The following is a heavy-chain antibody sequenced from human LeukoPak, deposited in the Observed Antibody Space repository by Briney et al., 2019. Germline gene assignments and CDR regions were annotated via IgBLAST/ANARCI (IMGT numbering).Heavy chain of an antibody. Sequence: RAGGSLSLSCAASGFTISTYGMHWVRQAPGKGLEWVAVISYDVSNKYYADSVKGRFTISRDNSKNTLYLQMNSLRAEDTAVYYCAKEYLIWFGDFDAFDIWGQGTMVTVSS. V-gene: IGHV3-30*18. CDR1: GFTISTYG. CDR3: AKEYLIWFGDFDAFDI. CDR2: ISYDVSNK. D-gene: IGHD3-10*01. J-gene: IGHJ3*02.